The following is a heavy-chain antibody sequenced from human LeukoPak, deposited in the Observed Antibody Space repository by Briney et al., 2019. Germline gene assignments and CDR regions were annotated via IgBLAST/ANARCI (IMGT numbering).Heavy chain of an antibody. D-gene: IGHD3-9*01. CDR1: GYPFTGYY. J-gene: IGHJ5*02. CDR2: INPNSGGT. Sequence: ASVKVSCKASGYPFTGYYMHWVRQAPGQGLEWMGSINPNSGGTNYAQKFQCRVTMTRDTSISTAYMELSRLRSDDTAVYYCARERELRYFDWLLSNNWFDPWGQGTLVTVSS. CDR3: ARERELRYFDWLLSNNWFDP. V-gene: IGHV1-2*02.